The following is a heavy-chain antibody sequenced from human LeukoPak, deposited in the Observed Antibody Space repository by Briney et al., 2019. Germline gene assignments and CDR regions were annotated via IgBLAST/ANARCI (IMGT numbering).Heavy chain of an antibody. CDR2: ISYDGSNK. V-gene: IGHV3-30*03. D-gene: IGHD3-10*02. J-gene: IGHJ3*02. Sequence: PGRSLRLSCAASGFTFSSYGMHWVRQAPGKGLEWVAVISYDGSNKYYADSVKGRFTISRDNSKNTLYLQMNSLRAEDTAVYYCARVFGDDAFDIWGQGTMVTVSS. CDR3: ARVFGDDAFDI. CDR1: GFTFSSYG.